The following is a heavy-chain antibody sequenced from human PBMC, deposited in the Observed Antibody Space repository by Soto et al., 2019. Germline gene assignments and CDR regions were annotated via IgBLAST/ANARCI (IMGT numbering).Heavy chain of an antibody. D-gene: IGHD3-9*01. J-gene: IGHJ6*03. V-gene: IGHV4-59*01. CDR1: GGSISSYY. Sequence: QVQLQESGPGLVKPSETLSLTCTVSGGSISSYYWSWIRQPPGKGLEWIGYIYYSGSTNYNPSLKSRVNISVDTSKNQFSLKLSSVTAADTAVYYCARGQGYYDILTGYYGANYYYYMDVWGKGTTVTVSS. CDR3: ARGQGYYDILTGYYGANYYYYMDV. CDR2: IYYSGST.